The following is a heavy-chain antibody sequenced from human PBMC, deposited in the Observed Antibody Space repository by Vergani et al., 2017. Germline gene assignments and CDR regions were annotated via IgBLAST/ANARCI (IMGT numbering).Heavy chain of an antibody. Sequence: QVQLVQSGAEVKKPGASVKVSCKASGYTFTSYYMHWVRQAPGQGLEWMGIINPSGGSTSYAQKFQGRVTMTRETATSTVYMELSSVTAADTAVYYCARETVNFYGDYEAHFDYWGQGTLVTVSS. D-gene: IGHD4-17*01. CDR1: GYTFTSYY. CDR2: INPSGGST. CDR3: ARETVNFYGDYEAHFDY. J-gene: IGHJ4*02. V-gene: IGHV1-46*01.